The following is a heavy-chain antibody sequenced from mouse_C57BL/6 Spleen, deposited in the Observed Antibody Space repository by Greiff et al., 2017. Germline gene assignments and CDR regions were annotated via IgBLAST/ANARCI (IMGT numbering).Heavy chain of an antibody. J-gene: IGHJ1*03. CDR1: GYSFTDYN. Sequence: VQLKQSGPELVKPGASVKISCKASGYSFTDYNMNWVKQSNGKSLEWIGVINPNYGTTSSNQKFKGKATLTVDQSSSTASMQLNSLTSEDSAVYYCARSQGYGSSYWYCDVWGTGTTVTVSS. CDR3: ARSQGYGSSYWYCDV. D-gene: IGHD1-1*01. CDR2: INPNYGTT. V-gene: IGHV1-39*01.